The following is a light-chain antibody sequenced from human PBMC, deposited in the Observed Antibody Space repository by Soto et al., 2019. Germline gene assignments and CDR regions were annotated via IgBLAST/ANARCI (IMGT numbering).Light chain of an antibody. CDR3: QQYNNWPPIT. Sequence: EIMMTQSPATLSVSPGERATLSCRANQSVRNNIAWYQQKPGQAPRLLIYYASTRATGIPARFSGSGSGTEFTLTISSLQSEDFALYYCQQYNNWPPITFGQGTRLEIK. CDR1: QSVRNN. CDR2: YAS. V-gene: IGKV3-15*01. J-gene: IGKJ5*01.